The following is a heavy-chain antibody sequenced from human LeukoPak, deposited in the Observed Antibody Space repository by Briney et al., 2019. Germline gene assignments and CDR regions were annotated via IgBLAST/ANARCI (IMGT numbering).Heavy chain of an antibody. CDR3: AARWKVGSYFSFDI. CDR2: IYSGGST. Sequence: GGSLRLSCAASGFTVSSNYMSWVRQAPGKGLEWVSVIYSGGSTYYADSVKGRFTISRDNSKNTLYLQMNSLRVEDTAVYYCAARWKVGSYFSFDIWGQGTMVTVSS. CDR1: GFTVSSNY. J-gene: IGHJ3*02. V-gene: IGHV3-66*01. D-gene: IGHD1-26*01.